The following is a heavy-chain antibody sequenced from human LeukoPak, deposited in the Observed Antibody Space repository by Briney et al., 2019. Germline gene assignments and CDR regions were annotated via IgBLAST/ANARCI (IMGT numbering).Heavy chain of an antibody. D-gene: IGHD4-17*01. CDR3: ARGVDGHGDSDYSYSYGVDV. Sequence: GGSLRLSCAASGFTFRRYWMSWVRQAPGKGLEWVANIKQEGSEKYYVDSVKGRFIISRDNAKNSLFLQMNSVTAEDTAVYFCARGVDGHGDSDYSYSYGVDVWGHGTTVTVSS. V-gene: IGHV3-7*04. J-gene: IGHJ6*02. CDR2: IKQEGSEK. CDR1: GFTFRRYW.